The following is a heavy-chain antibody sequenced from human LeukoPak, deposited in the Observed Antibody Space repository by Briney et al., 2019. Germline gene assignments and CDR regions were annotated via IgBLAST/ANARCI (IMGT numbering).Heavy chain of an antibody. D-gene: IGHD2-2*01. CDR3: AKVGCSTTSCYAGDDY. CDR1: GFTFSNYA. J-gene: IGHJ4*02. V-gene: IGHV3-23*01. CDR2: ISADGRTT. Sequence: GGSLRLSCAASGFTFSNYAMSWVRQAPGKGLEWVSTISADGRTTYYADSVKGRFTVSREYSNNTLYLHLNSLRAEDTAVYHCAKVGCSTTSCYAGDDYWGQGTLVIISS.